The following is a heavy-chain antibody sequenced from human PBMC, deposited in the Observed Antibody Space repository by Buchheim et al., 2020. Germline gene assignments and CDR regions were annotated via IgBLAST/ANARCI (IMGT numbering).Heavy chain of an antibody. D-gene: IGHD1-26*01. CDR1: GYSFTSYW. CDR2: IDPSDSYT. Sequence: EVQLVQSGAEVKKPGESLRISCKGSGYSFTSYWISWVRQMPGKGLEWMGRIDPSDSYTNYSPSFQGHVTISAHKSISTAYPQWSSLKASDTAMYYGASRSGWDVNYYYYGMDVWGQGTT. J-gene: IGHJ6*02. CDR3: ASRSGWDVNYYYYGMDV. V-gene: IGHV5-10-1*03.